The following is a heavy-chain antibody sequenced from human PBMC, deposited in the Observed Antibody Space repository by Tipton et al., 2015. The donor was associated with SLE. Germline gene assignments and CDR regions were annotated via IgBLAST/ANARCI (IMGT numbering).Heavy chain of an antibody. CDR2: INHSGST. V-gene: IGHV4-34*01. CDR3: ARTVTPLGAFDI. D-gene: IGHD4-17*01. CDR1: GGSFSGYY. J-gene: IGHJ3*02. Sequence: LRLSCAVYGGSFSGYYWSWIRQPPGKGLEWIGEINHSGSTNYNPPLKSRVTISVDTSKNQFSLKLSSVTAADTAVYYCARTVTPLGAFDIWGQGTMVTVSS.